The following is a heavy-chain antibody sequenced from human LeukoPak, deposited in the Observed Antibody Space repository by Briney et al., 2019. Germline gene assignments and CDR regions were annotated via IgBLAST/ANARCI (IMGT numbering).Heavy chain of an antibody. Sequence: GGSLRLSCAASGFAFSNYDMLWVRQAPGKGLEWVSAINTAADTYYPDSVKGQFTISRENAKSSLYLQMNSLRVGDTAVYYCVRAPPGTGWLIDHWGQGTLVAVSS. D-gene: IGHD6-19*01. V-gene: IGHV3-13*04. J-gene: IGHJ4*02. CDR1: GFAFSNYD. CDR3: VRAPPGTGWLIDH. CDR2: INTAADT.